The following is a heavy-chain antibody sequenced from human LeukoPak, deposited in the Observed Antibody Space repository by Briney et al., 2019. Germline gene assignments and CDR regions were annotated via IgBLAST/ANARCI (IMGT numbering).Heavy chain of an antibody. CDR2: ISAYNGNT. D-gene: IGHD6-6*01. CDR3: ARDTAPYSSSPGSAY. V-gene: IGHV1-18*01. Sequence: ASVKVSCKASGYTFTSHGISWVRQAPGQGLEWMGWISAYNGNTNYAQKLQGRVTMTTDTSTSTAYMELRSLRSDDTAVYYCARDTAPYSSSPGSAYWGQGTLVTVSS. J-gene: IGHJ4*02. CDR1: GYTFTSHG.